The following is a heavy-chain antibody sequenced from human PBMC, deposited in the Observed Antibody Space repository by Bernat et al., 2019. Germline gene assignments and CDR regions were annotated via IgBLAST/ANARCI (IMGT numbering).Heavy chain of an antibody. V-gene: IGHV1-69*08. J-gene: IGHJ5*02. CDR3: ATETAAAGITFDP. D-gene: IGHD6-13*01. CDR2: IIPILGIA. Sequence: QVQLVQSGAEVKKPGSSVKVSCKASGGTFSSYTISWVRQAPGQGLEWMGRIIPILGIANYAQKFQGRVTITADKSTSTAYMELSSLRSEDTAVYYCATETAAAGITFDPWGQGTPVTVSS. CDR1: GGTFSSYT.